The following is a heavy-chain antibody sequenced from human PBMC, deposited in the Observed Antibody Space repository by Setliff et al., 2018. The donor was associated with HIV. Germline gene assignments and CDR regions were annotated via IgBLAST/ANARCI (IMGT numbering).Heavy chain of an antibody. CDR1: GYTFTDYY. V-gene: IGHV1-69-2*01. D-gene: IGHD3-22*01. CDR3: TTPLDNSGYFGSDYFDY. Sequence: ASVKVSCKASGYTFTDYYIHWVQQAPGKGLEWMGRDDPEDGETTYAEKFQGRITITADTSTDTAYLELSSLRSEDSAFYYCTTPLDNSGYFGSDYFDYWGQGALVTVSS. J-gene: IGHJ4*02. CDR2: DDPEDGET.